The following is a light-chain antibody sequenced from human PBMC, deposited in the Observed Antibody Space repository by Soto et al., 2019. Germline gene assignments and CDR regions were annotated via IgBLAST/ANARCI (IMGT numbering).Light chain of an antibody. CDR2: GAS. Sequence: EIVLTQSPGTLSLPPGERATLSCRASQSVSSSYLAWYHQKPGQAPRLLIYGASSRATGIPDRFSGSGSGTDFTLTISRLEPEDFAVYYCQQYGGSRTFGQGTKVEIK. CDR1: QSVSSSY. V-gene: IGKV3-20*01. CDR3: QQYGGSRT. J-gene: IGKJ1*01.